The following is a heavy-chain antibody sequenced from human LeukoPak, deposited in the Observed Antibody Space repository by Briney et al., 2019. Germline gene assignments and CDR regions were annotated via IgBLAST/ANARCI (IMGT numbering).Heavy chain of an antibody. CDR3: AREYGPNDAFDI. Sequence: PSETLSLTCTVSGGSISSYYWSWMRQPPGKRLEWIGYISYSGSTTYNPSLKSRVTISVGTSKSQFSLRLSSVTAADTAVYYCAREYGPNDAFDIWGPGTMVTVSS. V-gene: IGHV4-59*01. J-gene: IGHJ3*02. D-gene: IGHD4-17*01. CDR1: GGSISSYY. CDR2: ISYSGST.